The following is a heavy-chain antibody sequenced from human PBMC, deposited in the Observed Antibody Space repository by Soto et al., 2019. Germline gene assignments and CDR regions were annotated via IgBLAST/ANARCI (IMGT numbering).Heavy chain of an antibody. J-gene: IGHJ6*02. CDR2: INSDGSST. CDR3: ARDPPYYDILTGYYPHYGMDV. CDR1: GFTFSSYW. V-gene: IGHV3-74*01. D-gene: IGHD3-9*01. Sequence: EVHLVESGGGLVQPGGSLRLSCAASGFTFSSYWMHWVRQAPGKGLVWVSRINSDGSSTSYADSVKGRFTISRDNAKNTLYLQMNSLRAEDTAVYYCARDPPYYDILTGYYPHYGMDVWGQGTTVTVSS.